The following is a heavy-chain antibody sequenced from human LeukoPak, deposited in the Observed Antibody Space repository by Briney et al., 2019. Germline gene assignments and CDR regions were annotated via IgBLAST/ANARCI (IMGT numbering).Heavy chain of an antibody. J-gene: IGHJ4*02. CDR3: ARDWGYYGSGSYYED. CDR2: ISGSVGST. Sequence: AGGSLRLSCAVSGFTFSNYAMSWVRQTPGEGLEWVSSISGSVGSTYYADSVKGRFTISRDDSKNTLYLQMNSLRAEDTAVYYCARDWGYYGSGSYYEDWGQGTLVTVSS. V-gene: IGHV3-23*01. CDR1: GFTFSNYA. D-gene: IGHD3-10*01.